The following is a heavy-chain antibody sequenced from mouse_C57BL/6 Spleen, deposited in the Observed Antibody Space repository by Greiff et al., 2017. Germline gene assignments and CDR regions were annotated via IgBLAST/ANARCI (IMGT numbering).Heavy chain of an antibody. V-gene: IGHV1-55*01. CDR1: GYTFTSYW. Sequence: QVQLQQPGAELVKPGASVKMSCKASGYTFTSYWITWVKQRPGQGLEWIGDIYPGSGSTNYNEKFKSKATLTVDTSSSTADMQLSSLTSEDSAVSYCARDITAAGSFDYWGQGTTLTVSS. J-gene: IGHJ2*01. D-gene: IGHD1-2*01. CDR3: ARDITAAGSFDY. CDR2: IYPGSGST.